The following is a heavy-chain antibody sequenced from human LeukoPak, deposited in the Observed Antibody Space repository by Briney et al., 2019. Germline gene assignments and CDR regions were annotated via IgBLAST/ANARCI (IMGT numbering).Heavy chain of an antibody. Sequence: GGSLRLSCEASGFTVSSNYMSWVRQAPGKGLEWVSVIYSGGSTYYADSVKGRFTISRDNSKNTLYLQMNSLRAEDTAVYYCARGGEMATITYFDYWGQGTLVTVSS. D-gene: IGHD5-24*01. J-gene: IGHJ4*02. CDR3: ARGGEMATITYFDY. CDR2: IYSGGST. CDR1: GFTVSSNY. V-gene: IGHV3-53*01.